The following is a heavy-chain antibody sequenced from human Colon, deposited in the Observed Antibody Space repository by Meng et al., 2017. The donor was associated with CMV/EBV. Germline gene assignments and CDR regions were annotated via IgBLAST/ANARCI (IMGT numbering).Heavy chain of an antibody. Sequence: RSGVHVHRPGASVMLSCKTSGYTFSDYQLRWGRQAPGQWLEWMGWINSNSGATDYAQKFQDRFTMTRDTSITTVYMELSSLRSDDTAVYYCARDPSGSRVPFDYWGQGSLVTVSS. CDR2: INSNSGAT. CDR1: GYTFSDYQ. CDR3: ARDPSGSRVPFDY. J-gene: IGHJ4*02. V-gene: IGHV1-2*02. D-gene: IGHD1-26*01.